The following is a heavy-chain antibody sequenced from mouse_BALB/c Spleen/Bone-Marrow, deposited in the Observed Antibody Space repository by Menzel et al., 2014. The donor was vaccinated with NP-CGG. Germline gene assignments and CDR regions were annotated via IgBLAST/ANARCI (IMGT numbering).Heavy chain of an antibody. CDR3: ARWVPYWEFAY. CDR2: ILPGSGST. D-gene: IGHD4-1*01. CDR1: GYTFSSYW. V-gene: IGHV1-9*01. J-gene: IGHJ3*01. Sequence: VQLQQSGAELMEPGASVKISCKATGYTFSSYWIEWVKQRPGHGLEWIGEILPGSGSTNYNEKFKGKATFTADTSSNTAYMQLSSLTSEDSAVYYCARWVPYWEFAYWGQGTLVTVSA.